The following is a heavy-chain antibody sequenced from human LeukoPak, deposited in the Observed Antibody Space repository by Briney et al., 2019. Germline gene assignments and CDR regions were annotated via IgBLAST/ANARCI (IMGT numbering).Heavy chain of an antibody. J-gene: IGHJ5*02. V-gene: IGHV3-23*01. CDR3: AKDPVAAAGHNWFDP. D-gene: IGHD6-13*01. CDR1: GFTFSSYA. CDR2: ISGSGGST. Sequence: GGSLRLSCAASGFTFSSYAMSWVRQAPGKGLEWVSAISGSGGSTYYADSVKGRFTISRDNSKNTLYLQMNSLRAEDTAVYYCAKDPVAAAGHNWFDPWGQGTLVTVPS.